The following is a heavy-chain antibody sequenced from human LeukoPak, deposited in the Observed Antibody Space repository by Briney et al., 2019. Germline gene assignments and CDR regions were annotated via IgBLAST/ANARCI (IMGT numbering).Heavy chain of an antibody. J-gene: IGHJ6*03. V-gene: IGHV3-43*01. CDR3: PKGGVTIVRGAIKSYYYYMDV. Sequence: SGGSLRLSCAASGCTFDDYTMHWVRQAPGKGLEWVSLISWDGGSTYYADSVKGRFTISRDNSKNSLYLQMNSLRSEDTALYYCPKGGVTIVRGAIKSYYYYMDVWGKGTTVTVSS. CDR2: ISWDGGST. D-gene: IGHD3-10*01. CDR1: GCTFDDYT.